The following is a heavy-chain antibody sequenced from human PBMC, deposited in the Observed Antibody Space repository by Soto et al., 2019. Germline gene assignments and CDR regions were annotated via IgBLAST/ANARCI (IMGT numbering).Heavy chain of an antibody. CDR1: GYTFTSYG. CDR2: ISAYNGNT. CDR3: ALGYSYGQDAFDI. Sequence: VASVKVSCKASGYTFTSYGISCVRQAPGQGLEWMGWISAYNGNTNYAQKLQGRVTMTTDTSTSTAYTELRSLRSDDTAVYYCALGYSYGQDAFDIWGQGTMVTVSS. V-gene: IGHV1-18*04. D-gene: IGHD5-18*01. J-gene: IGHJ3*02.